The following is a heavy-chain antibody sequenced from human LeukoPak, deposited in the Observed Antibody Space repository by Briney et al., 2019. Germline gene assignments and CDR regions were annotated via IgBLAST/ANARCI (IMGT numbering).Heavy chain of an antibody. CDR2: LYTSGST. Sequence: SETLSLTCTVSGGSISSGSYYWSWIRQPAGKGLEWIGRLYTSGSTNYNPSLKSRVTISVDTSKNQFSLKLSSVTAADTAIYYCARGGFGELSGVDYWGQGTLVTVSS. D-gene: IGHD3-10*01. J-gene: IGHJ4*02. CDR3: ARGGFGELSGVDY. CDR1: GGSISSGSYY. V-gene: IGHV4-61*02.